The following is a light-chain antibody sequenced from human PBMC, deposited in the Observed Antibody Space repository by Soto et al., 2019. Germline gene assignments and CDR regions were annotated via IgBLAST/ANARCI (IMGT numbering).Light chain of an antibody. V-gene: IGLV1-36*01. CDR3: AAWDDSLNGWV. CDR2: YDD. J-gene: IGLJ3*02. CDR1: SSNIGNNA. Sequence: QAVVTQPPSVSEAPRQRVTISCSGSSSNIGNNAVNWHQQLPGKAPKLLIYYDDLLPSGVSDRFSGSKSGTSASLAISGLQSEDEADYYCAAWDDSLNGWVFGGGTKLTVL.